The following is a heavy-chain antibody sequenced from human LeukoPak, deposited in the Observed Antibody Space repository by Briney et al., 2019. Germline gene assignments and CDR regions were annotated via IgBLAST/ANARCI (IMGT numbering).Heavy chain of an antibody. CDR1: GFTFSNAW. D-gene: IGHD3-22*01. CDR3: ARDINYYDSSGYYKDY. Sequence: GGSLRLSCAASGFTFSNAWMSWVRQAPGKGLEWVGRIKSKTDGGTTGYAAPVKGRFTISRDDSKNTLYLQMNSLRAEDTAVYYCARDINYYDSSGYYKDYWGQGTLVTVSS. V-gene: IGHV3-15*05. CDR2: IKSKTDGGTT. J-gene: IGHJ4*02.